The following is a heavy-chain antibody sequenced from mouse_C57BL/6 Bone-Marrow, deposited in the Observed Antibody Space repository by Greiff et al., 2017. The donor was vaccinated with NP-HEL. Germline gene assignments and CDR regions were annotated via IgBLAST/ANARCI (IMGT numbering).Heavy chain of an antibody. Sequence: VQLKQSGAELVRPGASVKLSCTASGFNIKDDYMHWVKQRPEQGLEWIGWIDPENGDTEYASKFQGKATITADTSSNTAYLQLSSLTSEDTAVYYCTTDGYYYYFDYWGQGTTLTVSS. CDR1: GFNIKDDY. V-gene: IGHV14-4*01. CDR3: TTDGYYYYFDY. J-gene: IGHJ2*01. CDR2: IDPENGDT. D-gene: IGHD2-3*01.